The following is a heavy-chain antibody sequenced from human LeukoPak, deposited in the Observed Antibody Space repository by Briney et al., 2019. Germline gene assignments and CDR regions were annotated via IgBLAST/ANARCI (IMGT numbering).Heavy chain of an antibody. CDR3: ARGGSSWPNWFDP. Sequence: ASVKVSCKASGYTFTSYDINWVRQATGQWLEWMGWMNPNSGNTGYAQKFQGRVTITRNTSISTAYMELSSLRSEDTAVYYCARGGSSWPNWFDPWGQGTLVTVSS. D-gene: IGHD6-13*01. CDR2: MNPNSGNT. J-gene: IGHJ5*02. CDR1: GYTFTSYD. V-gene: IGHV1-8*03.